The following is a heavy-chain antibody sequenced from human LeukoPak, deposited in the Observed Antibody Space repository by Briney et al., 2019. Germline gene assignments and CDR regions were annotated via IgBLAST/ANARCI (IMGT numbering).Heavy chain of an antibody. V-gene: IGHV1-18*01. CDR2: ISAYNGNT. CDR1: GYTFTSYG. Sequence: ASVKVSCKASGYTFTSYGISWVRQAPGQGLEWMGWISAYNGNTNYAQKLQGRVTMTTDTSTSTAYMELRSLRSDDTAVYYCAGNRGDGITIFGVAPRYYYGMDVWGQGTTVTVSS. J-gene: IGHJ6*02. D-gene: IGHD3-3*01. CDR3: AGNRGDGITIFGVAPRYYYGMDV.